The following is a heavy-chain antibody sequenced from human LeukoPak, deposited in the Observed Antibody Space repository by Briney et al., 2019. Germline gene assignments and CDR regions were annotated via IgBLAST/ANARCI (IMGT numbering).Heavy chain of an antibody. J-gene: IGHJ3*02. D-gene: IGHD2-15*01. CDR2: IYRDGTT. CDR3: ARVGIIVVAKAFDI. Sequence: PGGSLRLSCAASGFTVSSNYMSWVRQAPGKGLEWVSVIYRDGTTYYADSVKGRFTISRDNSKSTLYLQMNSLRAEDTAVYYCARVGIIVVAKAFDIWGRGTMVTVSS. CDR1: GFTVSSNY. V-gene: IGHV3-66*01.